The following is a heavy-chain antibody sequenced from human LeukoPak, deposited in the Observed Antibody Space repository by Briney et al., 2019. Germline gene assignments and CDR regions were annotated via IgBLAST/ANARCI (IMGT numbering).Heavy chain of an antibody. CDR3: ARVTGYMIEDYFDY. J-gene: IGHJ4*02. CDR1: GGSISSYY. D-gene: IGHD3-22*01. Sequence: SETLSLTCTVSGGSISSYYLSWIRQSPGKGLEWIGYIYYSGSTNYNPSPTTLVTISVDTSKKQFSMRLSYMNAEDTAVYYCARVTGYMIEDYFDYWGQGTLVTVSS. V-gene: IGHV4-59*01. CDR2: IYYSGST.